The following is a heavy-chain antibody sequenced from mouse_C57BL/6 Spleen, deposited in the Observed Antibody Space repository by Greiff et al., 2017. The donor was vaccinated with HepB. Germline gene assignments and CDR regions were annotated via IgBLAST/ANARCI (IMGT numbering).Heavy chain of an antibody. CDR3: ARGKGSSWFAY. Sequence: EVKLVESGPELVKPGASVKIPCKASGYTFTDYNMDWVKQSHGKSLEWIGDINPNNGGTIYNQKFKGKATLTVDKSSSTAYMQLSSLTSEDSAVYYCARGKGSSWFAYWGQGTLVTVSA. CDR1: GYTFTDYN. CDR2: INPNNGGT. J-gene: IGHJ3*01. V-gene: IGHV1-18*01.